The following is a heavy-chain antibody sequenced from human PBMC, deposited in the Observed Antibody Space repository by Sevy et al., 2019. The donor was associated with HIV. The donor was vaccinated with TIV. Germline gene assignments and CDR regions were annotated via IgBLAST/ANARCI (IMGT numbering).Heavy chain of an antibody. CDR3: ARAYCSGGRCYSLEY. D-gene: IGHD2-15*01. Sequence: ASVKVSCKASGYLFTSYRITWVRQAPGKRLELVGWISPHNGDTNYAQRVQDRVTMITDTSTTTAYMELRSLTSDDSAVYYSARAYCSGGRCYSLEYWGQGTLVTLSS. J-gene: IGHJ4*02. CDR2: ISPHNGDT. V-gene: IGHV1-18*01. CDR1: GYLFTSYR.